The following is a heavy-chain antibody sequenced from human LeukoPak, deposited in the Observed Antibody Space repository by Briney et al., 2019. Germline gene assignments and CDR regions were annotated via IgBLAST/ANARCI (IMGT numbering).Heavy chain of an antibody. Sequence: GGSLRLSCAASGFTVSSNYMSWVRQAPGKGLEWVSVIYTGGSTYYADSVKGRFTISRDNSKNTLYLQMNSLRAEDTAVYYCARGETRGHDAFDIWGQGTMVTVSS. D-gene: IGHD5-12*01. CDR3: ARGETRGHDAFDI. J-gene: IGHJ3*02. CDR1: GFTVSSNY. CDR2: IYTGGST. V-gene: IGHV3-53*01.